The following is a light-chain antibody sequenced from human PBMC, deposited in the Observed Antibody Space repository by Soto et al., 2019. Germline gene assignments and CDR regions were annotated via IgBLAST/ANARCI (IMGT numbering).Light chain of an antibody. Sequence: MVLTQSPATLSLSPGERATLSCRASQSVSTYLAWYQQKPGQAPRLLIYEASKRATGIPARFSGSGSGTDFTLTISSLEPEDFAVYYCQQYGSSHRTFGQGTKVDIK. CDR3: QQYGSSHRT. V-gene: IGKV3-11*01. CDR1: QSVSTY. J-gene: IGKJ1*01. CDR2: EAS.